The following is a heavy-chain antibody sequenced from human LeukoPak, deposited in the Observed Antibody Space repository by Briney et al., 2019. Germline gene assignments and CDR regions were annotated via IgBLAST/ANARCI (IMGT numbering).Heavy chain of an antibody. J-gene: IGHJ5*02. D-gene: IGHD4-17*01. CDR2: SSAYNGNT. CDR1: GYTFTSYG. CDR3: ARDRTRVTTVTNGGNWFDP. V-gene: IGHV1-18*01. Sequence: ASVTLSCKASGYTFTSYGISWVRQAPGQGLERMGWSSAYNGNTNYAQKPQGRVTMTTDTSTSTAYMELRSLRSDDTAVYYCARDRTRVTTVTNGGNWFDPWGQGTLVTVSS.